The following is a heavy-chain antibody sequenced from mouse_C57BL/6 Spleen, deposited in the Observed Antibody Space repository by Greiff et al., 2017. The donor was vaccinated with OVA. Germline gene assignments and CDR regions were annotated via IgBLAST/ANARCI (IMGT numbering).Heavy chain of an antibody. CDR1: GYTFTSYW. D-gene: IGHD1-1*01. J-gene: IGHJ2*01. CDR2: IDPSDSYT. V-gene: IGHV1-50*01. Sequence: QVQLKQPGAELVKPGASVKLSCKASGYTFTSYWMQWVKQRPGQGLEWIGEIDPSDSYTNYNQKFKGKATLTVDTSSSTAYMQLSSLTSEDSAVYYCVFITTVVEGFDYWGQGTTLTVSS. CDR3: VFITTVVEGFDY.